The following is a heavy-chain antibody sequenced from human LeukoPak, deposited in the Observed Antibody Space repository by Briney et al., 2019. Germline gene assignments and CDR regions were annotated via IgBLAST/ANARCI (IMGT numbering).Heavy chain of an antibody. CDR2: IYSGGST. D-gene: IGHD3-22*01. V-gene: IGHV3-66*01. Sequence: GGSLRLSCAASGFTFSSYAMSWVRQAPGKGLEWVSVIYSGGSTYYADSVKGRFTISRDNSKNTLYLQMNSLRAEDTAVYYCARDGEDYYDSSRYFDYWGQGTLVTVSS. J-gene: IGHJ4*02. CDR3: ARDGEDYYDSSRYFDY. CDR1: GFTFSSYA.